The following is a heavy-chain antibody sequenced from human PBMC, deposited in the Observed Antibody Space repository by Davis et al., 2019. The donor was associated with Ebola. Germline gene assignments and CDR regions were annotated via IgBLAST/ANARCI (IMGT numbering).Heavy chain of an antibody. Sequence: GESLKISCAASGITFSTYSMSWVRQAPGKGLEWVSSISSSSSYIYYADSVKGRFTISRDNAKNSLYLQMNSLRAEDTAVYYCVSPSPYSSGWCDFWGQGTLVTVSS. V-gene: IGHV3-21*01. J-gene: IGHJ4*02. CDR2: ISSSSSYI. D-gene: IGHD6-19*01. CDR3: VSPSPYSSGWCDF. CDR1: GITFSTYS.